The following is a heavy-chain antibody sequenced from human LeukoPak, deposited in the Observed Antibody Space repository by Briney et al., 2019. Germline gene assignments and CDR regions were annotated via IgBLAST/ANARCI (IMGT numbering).Heavy chain of an antibody. D-gene: IGHD3-10*01. CDR2: IYYSGST. CDR3: ARQAGGSRGLKKRAYYFDY. Sequence: NPSETLSLTCAVYGGSFSGYYWSWIRQPPGKGLEWIGYIYYSGSTNYNPSLKRRVTISVDTSKNQFSLKLSSVTAADTAVYYCARQAGGSRGLKKRAYYFDYWGQGTLVAVSS. V-gene: IGHV4-59*01. CDR1: GGSFSGYY. J-gene: IGHJ4*02.